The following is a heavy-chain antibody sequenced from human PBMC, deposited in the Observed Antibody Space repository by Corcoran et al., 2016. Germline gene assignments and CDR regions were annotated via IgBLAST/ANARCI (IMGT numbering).Heavy chain of an antibody. V-gene: IGHV3-30*18. Sequence: QVQLVESGGGVVQPGRSLRLSCAASGFSFSMYGMHWVRQAPGKGLEWVAVISSDGSKKYYVDSVKGRFTISRDNSKITLSLLMNNLRGEDTALYKWAKEVTRATGYCYFNGMVVWGQGTTVTGCS. CDR3: AKEVTRATGYCYFNGMVV. CDR1: GFSFSMYG. J-gene: IGHJ6*02. D-gene: IGHD4-17*01. CDR2: ISSDGSKK.